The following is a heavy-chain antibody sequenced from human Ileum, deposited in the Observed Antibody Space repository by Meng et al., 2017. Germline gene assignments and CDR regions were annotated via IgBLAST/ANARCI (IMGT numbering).Heavy chain of an antibody. CDR3: ARHGAFRSHLDD. Sequence: QLQLQESGPGLVKPSETLSLPCSVSGGSSSSRTSYWGWIRQPPGMGLEWIVSFFYGGTTYYNPSLESRVTTSVDTSKSQFSLNLKSVSAADTAVYFCARHGAFRSHLDDWGQGTLVTVSS. J-gene: IGHJ4*02. V-gene: IGHV4-39*01. CDR1: GGSSSSRTSY. CDR2: FFYGGTT. D-gene: IGHD3-3*02.